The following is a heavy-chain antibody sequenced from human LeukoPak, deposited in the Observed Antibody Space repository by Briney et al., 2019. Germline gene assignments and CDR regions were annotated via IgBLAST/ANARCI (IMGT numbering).Heavy chain of an antibody. D-gene: IGHD3-3*01. CDR1: GGSISSGDYY. J-gene: IGHJ4*02. CDR2: IYYSGST. Sequence: SETLSLTCTVSGGSISSGDYYWSWIRQPPGKGLEWIGYIYYSGSTYYNPSLKSRVTISVDTSKNQFSLKLSSVTAADTAVYYCASFYHDFWNRYYFDYWGQGTLVTVSS. V-gene: IGHV4-30-4*08. CDR3: ASFYHDFWNRYYFDY.